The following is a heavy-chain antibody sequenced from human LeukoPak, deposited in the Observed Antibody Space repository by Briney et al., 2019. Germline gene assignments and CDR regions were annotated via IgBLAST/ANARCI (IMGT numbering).Heavy chain of an antibody. CDR3: ARDPSAPYSSSWYNYYYYGMDV. Sequence: ASVKVSCKASGYTFTSYGISWVRQAPGQGLEWMGWISAYNGNTNYAQKLQGRVTMTTDTSTSTAYMELRSLRSDDTAVYYCARDPSAPYSSSWYNYYYYGMDVWGQGTTVTVSS. D-gene: IGHD6-13*01. CDR1: GYTFTSYG. CDR2: ISAYNGNT. V-gene: IGHV1-18*01. J-gene: IGHJ6*02.